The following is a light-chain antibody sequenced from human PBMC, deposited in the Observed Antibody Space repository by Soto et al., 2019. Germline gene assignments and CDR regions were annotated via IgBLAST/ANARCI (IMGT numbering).Light chain of an antibody. J-gene: IGKJ1*01. V-gene: IGKV3-20*01. CDR1: QTVNANF. Sequence: EIVMTQSPATLSVSPGERATLSCRASQTVNANFLAWYQQKPGQAPRLLIYGVSNRAPGIPDRFSGSGSGTDITLTISRLEPEDFAVYYCQQYGSSPRTFGQGTKVDIK. CDR2: GVS. CDR3: QQYGSSPRT.